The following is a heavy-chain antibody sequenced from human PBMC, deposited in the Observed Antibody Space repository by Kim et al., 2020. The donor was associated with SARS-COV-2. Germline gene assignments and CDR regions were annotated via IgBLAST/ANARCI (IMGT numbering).Heavy chain of an antibody. CDR3: ARVEQLWLRVRYYYGMDV. D-gene: IGHD5-18*01. V-gene: IGHV3-53*01. CDR1: GVTVSSNY. CDR2: IYSGGST. Sequence: GGSLRLSCAASGVTVSSNYMSWVRQAPGKVLEWVSVIYSGGSTYYADSVKGRFTISRDNSKNTLYLQMNSLRAEDTAVYYCARVEQLWLRVRYYYGMDVWGQGTTVTVSS. J-gene: IGHJ6*02.